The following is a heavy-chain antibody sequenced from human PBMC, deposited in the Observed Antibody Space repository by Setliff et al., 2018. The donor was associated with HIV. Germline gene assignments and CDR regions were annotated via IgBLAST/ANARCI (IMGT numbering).Heavy chain of an antibody. CDR3: ARDRSHPPYYMDV. V-gene: IGHV4-31*02. Sequence: PSETLSLTCTVSGGSISSAAYYWSWIRQHPGKGLEWIGHIYYSGSTNYNPSLKSRVTISVDTSKNQFSPKLTSVTAADTAVYYCARDRSHPPYYMDVWGKGTTVTVSS. CDR2: IYYSGST. J-gene: IGHJ6*03. CDR1: GGSISSAAYY.